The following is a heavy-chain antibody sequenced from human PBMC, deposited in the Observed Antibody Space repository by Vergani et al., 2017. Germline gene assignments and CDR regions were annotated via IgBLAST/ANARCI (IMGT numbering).Heavy chain of an antibody. V-gene: IGHV3-15*01. CDR3: YTDYLDY. J-gene: IGHJ4*02. CDR1: GITFKNAW. Sequence: EVQVVESGGGLIKPGGSLRLSCVASGITFKNAWINWVRQAPGKGLEWIGRIRSKNDGGTADYAAPLKGRFTISRDDSKDSAFLLVNNLKTEDTAVYFCYTDYLDYWGQGTLVTVSS. CDR2: IRSKNDGGTA. D-gene: IGHD2-2*02.